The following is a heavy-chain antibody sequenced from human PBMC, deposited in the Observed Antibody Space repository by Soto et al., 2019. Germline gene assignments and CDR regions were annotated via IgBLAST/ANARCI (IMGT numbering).Heavy chain of an antibody. CDR2: IYHSGST. D-gene: IGHD6-19*01. V-gene: IGHV4-38-2*01. J-gene: IGHJ3*02. Sequence: PSETLSLTCAVSGYSISSGYHWGWIRQPPGKGLEWIGSIYHSGSTYYNPSLKSRVTISVDTSKNQFSLKLSSVTAADTAVYYCARGEYSSGWHDAFDIWGQGTMVTVSS. CDR1: GYSISSGYH. CDR3: ARGEYSSGWHDAFDI.